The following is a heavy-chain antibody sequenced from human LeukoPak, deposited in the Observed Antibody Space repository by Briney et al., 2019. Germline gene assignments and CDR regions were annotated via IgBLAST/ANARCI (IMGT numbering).Heavy chain of an antibody. CDR3: ARESGAVYCGGDCHPPT. J-gene: IGHJ4*02. CDR1: GGSISSGGYY. CDR2: IYHSGST. V-gene: IGHV4-30-2*01. D-gene: IGHD2-21*01. Sequence: PSQTLSLTCTVSGGSISSGGYYWSWIRQPPGKGLEWIGYIYHSGSTYYNPSLKSRVTISVDRSKNQFSLKLSSVTAADTAVYYCARESGAVYCGGDCHPPTWGQGTLVTVSS.